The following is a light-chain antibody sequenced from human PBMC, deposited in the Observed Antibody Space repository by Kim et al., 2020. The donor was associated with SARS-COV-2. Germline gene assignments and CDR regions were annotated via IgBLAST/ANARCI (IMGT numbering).Light chain of an antibody. CDR1: SSNIGSNY. J-gene: IGLJ2*01. CDR2: RNN. Sequence: GQRVTISGSGSSSNIGSNYVYWYQQLPGTAPKLLIYRNNPRPSGVPDRFSGSKSGTSASLAISGLRSEDEADYYCAAWDDSLSGRVFGGGTQLTVL. V-gene: IGLV1-47*01. CDR3: AAWDDSLSGRV.